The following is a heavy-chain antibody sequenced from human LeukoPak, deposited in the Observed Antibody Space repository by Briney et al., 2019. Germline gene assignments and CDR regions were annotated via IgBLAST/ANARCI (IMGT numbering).Heavy chain of an antibody. D-gene: IGHD3-22*01. Sequence: GGSLRLSCAASGFTFSNSWMNWVRQAPGKGLEWVANMNQDGRDKNYMDSVKGRFTISRDNAKNSLYLQMNSLRAEDTAVYYCAKDSSVYYYDSRNLDYWGQGTLVTVSS. CDR1: GFTFSNSW. V-gene: IGHV3-7*01. J-gene: IGHJ4*02. CDR3: AKDSSVYYYDSRNLDY. CDR2: MNQDGRDK.